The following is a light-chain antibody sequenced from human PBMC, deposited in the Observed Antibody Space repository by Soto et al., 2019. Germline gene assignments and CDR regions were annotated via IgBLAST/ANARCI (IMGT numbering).Light chain of an antibody. J-gene: IGLJ1*01. CDR1: SSNIGSNT. V-gene: IGLV1-44*01. CDR2: SNN. CDR3: AAWDDSLNGPHV. Sequence: QSALTQPPSASGTPGQRVTISCSGSSSNIGSNTVNWYQQLPGTAPKLLIYSNNQRPSGVPDRFSGSKSGTSASLAISGLQSEDEADYYCAAWDDSLNGPHVFGPGTKVTVL.